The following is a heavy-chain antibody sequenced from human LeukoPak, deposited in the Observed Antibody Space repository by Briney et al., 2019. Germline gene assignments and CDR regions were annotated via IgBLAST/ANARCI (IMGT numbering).Heavy chain of an antibody. Sequence: ASVKVSCKASGYTFTSYYMHWVRQAPGQGLEWMGWINPNSGGTNYAQKFQGRVTMTRDTSISTAYMELSRLRSDDTAVYYCARALYDSSGFDYWGQGTLVTVSS. CDR3: ARALYDSSGFDY. V-gene: IGHV1-2*02. D-gene: IGHD3-22*01. CDR2: INPNSGGT. CDR1: GYTFTSYY. J-gene: IGHJ4*02.